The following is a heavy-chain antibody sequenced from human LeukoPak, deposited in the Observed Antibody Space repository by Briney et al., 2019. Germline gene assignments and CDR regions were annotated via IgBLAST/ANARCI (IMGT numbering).Heavy chain of an antibody. D-gene: IGHD1-7*01. CDR2: ISGSGSNT. Sequence: PGGSLRLSCAASGFTFSTSNMSWVRQAPGKGLEWVSAISGSGSNTYYTDSVKGRFTISRDNSKSTLYLQMNSLRAEDTAVYYCAKDTGNWNYIPDAFDIWGQGKMVTVSS. J-gene: IGHJ3*02. CDR1: GFTFSTSN. V-gene: IGHV3-23*01. CDR3: AKDTGNWNYIPDAFDI.